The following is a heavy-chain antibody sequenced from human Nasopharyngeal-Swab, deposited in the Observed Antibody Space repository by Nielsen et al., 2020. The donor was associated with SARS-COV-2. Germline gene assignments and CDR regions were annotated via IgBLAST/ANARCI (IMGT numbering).Heavy chain of an antibody. J-gene: IGHJ5*02. V-gene: IGHV5-51*01. CDR1: GYNFATSW. D-gene: IGHD2-21*02. CDR3: ARQLQSFDP. CDR2: IYPGDSDT. Sequence: SCKGSGYNFATSWIGWVRQMPGKGLEWMGIIYPGDSDTRYSPSFQGQVTISADKSISTAYLQWHNLKASDTAIYYCARQLQSFDPWGRGTLVTVSS.